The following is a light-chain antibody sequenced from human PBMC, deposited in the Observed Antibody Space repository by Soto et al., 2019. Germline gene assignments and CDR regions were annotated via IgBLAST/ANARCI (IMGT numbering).Light chain of an antibody. V-gene: IGKV3-20*01. Sequence: EIVLTQSPGTLSLSPGERATLSCRASQSVSSSFLAWYQQKPGQAPRLLIYDASSRATGIPDRFSGSGSGTDFTLTISRLEPEDFAVYYCQQHGSLPLTFGPGTKVDIK. J-gene: IGKJ3*01. CDR2: DAS. CDR1: QSVSSSF. CDR3: QQHGSLPLT.